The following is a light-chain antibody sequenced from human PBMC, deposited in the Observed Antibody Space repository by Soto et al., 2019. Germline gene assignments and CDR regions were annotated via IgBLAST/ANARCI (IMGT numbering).Light chain of an antibody. J-gene: IGLJ3*02. Sequence: QSALTQPRSVSGSPGQSVTISCTGTSSDVGGYNYVSWYQQHPGKAPKLIIFDVSKRPSGVPDRFSGSKSGNTASLTISGLQAEDEADYYCCSYAGSYTFGVFGGGTKLTVL. V-gene: IGLV2-11*01. CDR2: DVS. CDR1: SSDVGGYNY. CDR3: CSYAGSYTFGV.